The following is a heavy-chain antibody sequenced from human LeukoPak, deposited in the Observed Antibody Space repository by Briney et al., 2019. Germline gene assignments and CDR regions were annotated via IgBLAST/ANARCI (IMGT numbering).Heavy chain of an antibody. CDR1: GGSFSGYY. CDR3: AAGWYFGHFDY. V-gene: IGHV4-34*01. Sequence: SETLPLTCAVYGGSFSGYYWSWIRQPPGKGLEWIGEINHSGSTNYNPSLKSRVTISVDTSKNQFSLKLSSVTAADTAVYYCAAGWYFGHFDYWGQGTLVTVSS. J-gene: IGHJ4*02. D-gene: IGHD6-19*01. CDR2: INHSGST.